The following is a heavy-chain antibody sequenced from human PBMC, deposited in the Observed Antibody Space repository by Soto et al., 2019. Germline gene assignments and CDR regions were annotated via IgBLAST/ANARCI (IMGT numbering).Heavy chain of an antibody. J-gene: IGHJ4*02. CDR2: IYPGDSDT. Sequence: GSLKISCQGSGNSFTTYWIAWARQMPGKGLEWMGIIYPGDSDTRYSPSFQGQVTISADKSISTAYLQWSSLKASDTAMYYCARQGYSYCYDSWGQGTQVTVSS. CDR3: ARQGYSYCYDS. CDR1: GNSFTTYW. D-gene: IGHD5-18*01. V-gene: IGHV5-51*01.